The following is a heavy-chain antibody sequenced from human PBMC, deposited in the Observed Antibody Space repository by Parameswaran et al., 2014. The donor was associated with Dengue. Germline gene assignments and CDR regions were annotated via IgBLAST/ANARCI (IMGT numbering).Heavy chain of an antibody. V-gene: IGHV5-51*01. Sequence: VRQMPGKGLEWMGIIYPGDSDTRYSPSFQGQVTISADKSISTAYLQWSSLKASDTAMYYCARARGVDDAFDIWGQGTMVTVSS. CDR2: IYPGDSDT. CDR3: ARARGVDDAFDI. D-gene: IGHD2-15*01. J-gene: IGHJ3*02.